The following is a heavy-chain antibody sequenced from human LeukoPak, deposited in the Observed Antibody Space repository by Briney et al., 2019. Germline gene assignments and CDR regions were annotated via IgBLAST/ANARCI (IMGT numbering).Heavy chain of an antibody. Sequence: SETLSLTCTVSGGSISSYYWSWIRQPPGKGLEWIGYIYYSGTTNYNPSLNSRLTISMDTSKSQFSLKLSSVTAADTAVYYCARDLSQIAAAPDNWFDPWGQGTLVTVSS. CDR1: GGSISSYY. J-gene: IGHJ5*02. V-gene: IGHV4-59*12. CDR2: IYYSGTT. D-gene: IGHD6-13*01. CDR3: ARDLSQIAAAPDNWFDP.